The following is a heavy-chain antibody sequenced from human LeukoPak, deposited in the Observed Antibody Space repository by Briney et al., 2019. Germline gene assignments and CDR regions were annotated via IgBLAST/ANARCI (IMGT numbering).Heavy chain of an antibody. CDR1: GFTFTSSA. CDR2: IVVGSGNT. D-gene: IGHD5-18*01. Sequence: SVKVSCRAPGFTFTSSAVQWVRQARGQRLEWIGWIVVGSGNTNYAQKFQERVTITRDMSTSTAYMELSSLRSEDTAVYYCAADNWRIVDTAMVRNYYYYGMDVWGQGTTVTVSS. V-gene: IGHV1-58*01. J-gene: IGHJ6*02. CDR3: AADNWRIVDTAMVRNYYYYGMDV.